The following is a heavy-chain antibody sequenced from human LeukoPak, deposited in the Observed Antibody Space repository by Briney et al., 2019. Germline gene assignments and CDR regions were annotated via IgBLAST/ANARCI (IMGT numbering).Heavy chain of an antibody. CDR1: GYTFTSYD. CDR3: ARSWELRYGMDV. CDR2: VNPNSGNT. J-gene: IGHJ6*02. D-gene: IGHD1-26*01. Sequence: ASVTVSCKASGYTFTSYDINWVRQAPGQGLEWMGWVNPNSGNTGYAQKFQGRVTMTRNTSISTAYMELSSLRSEDTAVYYCARSWELRYGMDVWGQGTTVTVSS. V-gene: IGHV1-8*01.